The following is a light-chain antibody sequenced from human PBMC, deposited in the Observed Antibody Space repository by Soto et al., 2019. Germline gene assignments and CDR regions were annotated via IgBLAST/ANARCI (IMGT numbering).Light chain of an antibody. J-gene: IGKJ4*01. Sequence: EIVLAQSPGTLSLSPGQRATLSCRASQSVSRDYVAWYQHKPGKAPRLLIYAASSRPSGIPDRFGGSGSGPDFTLTISRLEPEDFALYYCQQYGSSPLTFGGGTRVEFK. CDR2: AAS. CDR1: QSVSRDY. V-gene: IGKV3-20*01. CDR3: QQYGSSPLT.